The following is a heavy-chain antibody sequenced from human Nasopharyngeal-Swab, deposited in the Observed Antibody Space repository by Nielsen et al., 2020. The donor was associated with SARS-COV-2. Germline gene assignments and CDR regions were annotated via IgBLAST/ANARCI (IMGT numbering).Heavy chain of an antibody. CDR1: GYTFTSYY. Sequence: ASVKVSCKASGYTFTSYYMHWVRQAPGQGLEWMGIINPSGGSTSYAQKFQGRVTMTRDTSTSTVYMELSSLRSEDTAVYYCASTRRAVAGDATFDYWGQGTLVTVSS. D-gene: IGHD6-19*01. CDR2: INPSGGST. V-gene: IGHV1-46*01. J-gene: IGHJ4*02. CDR3: ASTRRAVAGDATFDY.